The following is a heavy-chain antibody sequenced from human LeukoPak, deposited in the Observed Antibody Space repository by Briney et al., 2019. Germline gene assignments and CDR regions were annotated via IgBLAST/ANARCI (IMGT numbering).Heavy chain of an antibody. V-gene: IGHV4-38-2*02. CDR2: IYYSGST. Sequence: SQTLSLTCTVSGYSISSGYYWGWIRQPPGKGLEWIGNIYYSGSTYYNPPLKSRATISVDTSNNQFSLKLSSVTAADTAVYYCARDRGNYYDSSGYPLVGAFDIWGQGTMVTVSS. D-gene: IGHD3-22*01. CDR1: GYSISSGYY. CDR3: ARDRGNYYDSSGYPLVGAFDI. J-gene: IGHJ3*02.